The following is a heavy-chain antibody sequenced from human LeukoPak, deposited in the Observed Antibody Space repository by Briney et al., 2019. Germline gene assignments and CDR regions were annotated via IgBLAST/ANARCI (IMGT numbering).Heavy chain of an antibody. CDR1: GGSISSSNYY. J-gene: IGHJ5*02. CDR3: ARSYDILTGYYHNWFDP. D-gene: IGHD3-9*01. Sequence: SETLSLTCTVSGGSISSSNYYWGWIRQPPGKGLEWIGSFYYSGTSYYNPSLKSQVAMSADTSKNQLSLELRSVTAADTAVYYCARSYDILTGYYHNWFDPWGQGTLVTVSS. CDR2: FYYSGTS. V-gene: IGHV4-39*07.